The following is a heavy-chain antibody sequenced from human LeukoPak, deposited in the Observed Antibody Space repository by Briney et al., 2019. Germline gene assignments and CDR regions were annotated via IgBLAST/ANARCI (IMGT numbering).Heavy chain of an antibody. J-gene: IGHJ4*02. CDR2: IYSCGST. CDR3: ARDIAARGFDY. V-gene: IGHV3-66*03. D-gene: IGHD6-6*01. Sequence: QTGGSLRLSCAASGFTVSSNYMSWVRQAPGKGLEWVSVIYSCGSTYYADSVKGRFTISRDNAKNSLYLQMNSLRAEDTAVYYCARDIAARGFDYWGQGTLVTVSS. CDR1: GFTVSSNY.